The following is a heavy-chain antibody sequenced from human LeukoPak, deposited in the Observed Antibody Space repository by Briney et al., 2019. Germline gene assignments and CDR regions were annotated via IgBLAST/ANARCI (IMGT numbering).Heavy chain of an antibody. CDR1: GYNFISYY. D-gene: IGHD2-8*01. CDR2: INPSGGST. CDR3: AREDVVLVDAVRYYYYGMDV. J-gene: IGHJ6*02. V-gene: IGHV1-46*01. Sequence: ASVKVSCKASGYNFISYYMHWVRQAPGQGLEWMGIINPSGGSTSYAQKFQDRVTMARDTSTSTVYMELSSLKSEDTAVYYCAREDVVLVDAVRYYYYGMDVWGQGTTVTVSS.